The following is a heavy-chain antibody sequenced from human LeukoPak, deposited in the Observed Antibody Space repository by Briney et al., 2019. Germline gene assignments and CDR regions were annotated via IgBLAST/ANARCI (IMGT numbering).Heavy chain of an antibody. CDR1: GGSISSYY. D-gene: IGHD3-22*01. J-gene: IGHJ4*02. V-gene: IGHV4-4*07. Sequence: PSETLSLTCTVSGGSISSYYWSWIRQPAGKGLEWIGRIYTSGGTNYNPSLKSRVTMSIDTSKNQFSLKLSSVTAADTAVYYCARDYCDSTGYYYALWGQGTLVTVSS. CDR3: ARDYCDSTGYYYAL. CDR2: IYTSGGT.